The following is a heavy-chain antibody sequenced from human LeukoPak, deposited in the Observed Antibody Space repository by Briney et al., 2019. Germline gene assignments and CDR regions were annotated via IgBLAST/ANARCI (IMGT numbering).Heavy chain of an antibody. Sequence: SQTLSLTCTVSGGSISSGGYYWSWIRQHPGKGLEWIGNIYYSGSTYYNPSLKSRVTISVDTSKNQFSLKLSSVTAADTAVYYCARDTTRGGWFDPWGQGTLVTVSS. J-gene: IGHJ5*02. V-gene: IGHV4-31*03. CDR1: GGSISSGGYY. CDR3: ARDTTRGGWFDP. D-gene: IGHD1-1*01. CDR2: IYYSGST.